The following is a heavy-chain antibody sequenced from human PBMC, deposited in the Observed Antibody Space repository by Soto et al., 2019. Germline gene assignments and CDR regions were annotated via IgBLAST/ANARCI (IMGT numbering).Heavy chain of an antibody. J-gene: IGHJ2*01. Sequence: QVQLVESGGGVVQPGRSLRLSCAASGFTFSTYAMHWVRQAPGKGLEWVAVISYDGSNKYYADSVKGRFTISRDNSKNMLYLQMDSLSAEATAVYCCASALRNGWYFDLWGRGTRVTVSS. CDR1: GFTFSTYA. CDR3: ASALRNGWYFDL. CDR2: ISYDGSNK. V-gene: IGHV3-30*04.